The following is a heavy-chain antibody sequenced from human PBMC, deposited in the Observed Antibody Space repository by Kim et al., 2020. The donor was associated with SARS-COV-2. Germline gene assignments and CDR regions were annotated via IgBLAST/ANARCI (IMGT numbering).Heavy chain of an antibody. V-gene: IGHV1-18*01. Sequence: ASVKVSCKASGYTFTSYGISWVRQAPGQGLEWMGWISAYNGNTNYAQKLQGRVTMTTDTSTSTAYMELRSLRSDDTAVYYCAREESIPEYYSSSWYGFDPWGQGTLVTVSS. CDR3: AREESIPEYYSSSWYGFDP. CDR2: ISAYNGNT. CDR1: GYTFTSYG. D-gene: IGHD6-13*01. J-gene: IGHJ5*02.